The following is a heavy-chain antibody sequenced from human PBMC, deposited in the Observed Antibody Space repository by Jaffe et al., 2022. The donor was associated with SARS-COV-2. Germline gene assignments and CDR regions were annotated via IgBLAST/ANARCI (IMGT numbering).Heavy chain of an antibody. CDR3: ARGGASGWTPHDAFDI. D-gene: IGHD6-19*01. V-gene: IGHV1-69*02. J-gene: IGHJ3*02. CDR1: GGTFSSYT. CDR2: IIPILGIA. Sequence: QVQLVQSGAEVKKPGSSVKVSCKASGGTFSSYTISWVRQAPGQGLEWMGRIIPILGIANYAQKFQGRVTITADKSTSTAYMELSSLRSEDTAVYYCARGGASGWTPHDAFDIWGQGTMVTVSS.